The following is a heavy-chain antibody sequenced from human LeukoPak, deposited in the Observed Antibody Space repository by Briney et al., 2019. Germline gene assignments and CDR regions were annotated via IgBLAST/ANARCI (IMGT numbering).Heavy chain of an antibody. CDR2: ISSSSTI. V-gene: IGHV3-48*04. Sequence: GGSLRLSCAASGFTFSSYSMNWVRQAPGKGLEWVSYISSSSTIYYADSVKGRFTISRDNAKNSLYLQMNSLRAEDTAVYYCARGRHFDYWGQGTLVTVSS. J-gene: IGHJ4*02. CDR1: GFTFSSYS. CDR3: ARGRHFDY.